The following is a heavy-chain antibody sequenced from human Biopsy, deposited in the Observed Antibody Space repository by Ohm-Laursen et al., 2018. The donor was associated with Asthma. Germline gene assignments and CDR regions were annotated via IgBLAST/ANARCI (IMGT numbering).Heavy chain of an antibody. CDR3: ARTFHFWSPYHAEHYQL. CDR2: IKHDGSEK. J-gene: IGHJ1*01. CDR1: GFTFCDYF. D-gene: IGHD3-3*01. Sequence: SLRLPCTASGFTFCDYFMSWVRQVPGQGLEGGANIKHDGSEKNHVDSLKGRFTISRDNAKNLLFLQMNSLRAEDTAVYYCARTFHFWSPYHAEHYQLWGQGTLVTVSS. V-gene: IGHV3-7*01.